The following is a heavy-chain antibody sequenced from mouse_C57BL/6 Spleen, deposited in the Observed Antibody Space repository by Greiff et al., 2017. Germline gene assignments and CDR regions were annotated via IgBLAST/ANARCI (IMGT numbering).Heavy chain of an antibody. J-gene: IGHJ3*01. CDR2: ISSGSSTI. Sequence: EVQGVESGGGLVKPGGSLKLSCAASGFTFSDYGMHWVRQAPEKGLEWVAYISSGSSTIYYADTVKGRFTISRDNAKNTLFLQMTSLRSEDTAMYYCARPPDGYSPWFAYGGQGTLVTVSA. V-gene: IGHV5-17*01. CDR3: ARPPDGYSPWFAY. CDR1: GFTFSDYG. D-gene: IGHD2-3*01.